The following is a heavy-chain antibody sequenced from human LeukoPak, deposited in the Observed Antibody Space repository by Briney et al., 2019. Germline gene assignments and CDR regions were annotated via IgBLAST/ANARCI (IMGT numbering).Heavy chain of an antibody. V-gene: IGHV4-34*01. Sequence: SETLSLTCAVYGGSFGGYYWTWIRQPPGKGLEWIGEMNHSGSANYNPSLKSRVTISVDTSKNQCSLRLSSVTAADTAVYYCARVRVGATAKGHYFDYWGQGTLVTVSS. CDR1: GGSFGGYY. CDR3: ARVRVGATAKGHYFDY. J-gene: IGHJ4*02. CDR2: MNHSGSA. D-gene: IGHD1-26*01.